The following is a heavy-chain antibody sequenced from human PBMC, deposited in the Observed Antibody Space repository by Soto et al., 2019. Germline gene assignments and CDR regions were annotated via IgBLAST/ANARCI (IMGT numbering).Heavy chain of an antibody. D-gene: IGHD6-13*01. CDR2: IIPILGIA. Sequence: QVQLVQSGAEVKKPGSSVKVSCKASGGTFSSYTISWVRQAPGQGLEWMGRIIPILGIANYAQKFQGRVTXXXXSQXXXRITADKSPSXXYXEXXSLRSENTAVYYCARDSPHSSSWSSRRGYYYGMDVWGQGTTVTVSS. J-gene: IGHJ6*02. CDR1: GGTFSSYT. V-gene: IGHV1-69*08. CDR3: ARDSPHSSSWSSRRGYYYGMDV.